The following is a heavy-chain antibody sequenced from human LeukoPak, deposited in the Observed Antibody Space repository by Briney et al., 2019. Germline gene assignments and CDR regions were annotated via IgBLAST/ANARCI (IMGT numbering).Heavy chain of an antibody. Sequence: SETLSLTCTVSGDSISSGSFYWRWIRQAAGKGRVWIGSIYYSGSTYYTPSLKSRVTLSVDTSKNHFSLKLSSVTAADTAVYCCGTVGLYRADYWGADWGQGTLVTVSS. J-gene: IGHJ4*02. D-gene: IGHD4-11*01. CDR2: IYYSGST. CDR3: GTVGLYRADYWGAD. CDR1: GDSISSGSFY. V-gene: IGHV4-39*07.